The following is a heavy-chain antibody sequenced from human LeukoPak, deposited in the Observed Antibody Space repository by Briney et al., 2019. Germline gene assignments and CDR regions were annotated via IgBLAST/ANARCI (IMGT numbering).Heavy chain of an antibody. CDR1: GGSISSYY. V-gene: IGHV4-59*12. J-gene: IGHJ4*02. CDR2: IYYSGST. CDR3: AREGGFYRPLDY. Sequence: SETLSLTCTVSGGSISSYYWSWIRQPPGKGLDWIGYIYYSGSTNYNPSLKSRLIMSVDLPENQISLKLTSVTAADTAVYYCAREGGFYRPLDYSGQGTLVTVSS. D-gene: IGHD3-3*01.